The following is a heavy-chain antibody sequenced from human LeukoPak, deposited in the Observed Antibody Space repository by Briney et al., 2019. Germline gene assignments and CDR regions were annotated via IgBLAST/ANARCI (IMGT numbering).Heavy chain of an antibody. CDR3: TRAELRDYFDY. Sequence: GGSLRLSCTASGFTFGDYAMSWVRQAPGKGLEWVGFIRSKAYGGTTEYAASVKGRFTISRDDSKSIAYLQMNSLKTEDTAVYYCTRAELRDYFDYCGQGTLVTVSS. D-gene: IGHD1-7*01. CDR1: GFTFGDYA. V-gene: IGHV3-49*04. J-gene: IGHJ4*02. CDR2: IRSKAYGGTT.